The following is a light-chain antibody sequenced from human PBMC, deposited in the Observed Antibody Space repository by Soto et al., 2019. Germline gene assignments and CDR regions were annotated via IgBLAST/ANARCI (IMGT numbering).Light chain of an antibody. CDR1: QSISSY. V-gene: IGKV1-39*01. J-gene: IGKJ1*01. Sequence: DIQMTQSPSSLSASVGDRVTITCRASQSISSYLNWYQQKPGKAPKLLIYAASSLQSGVPSRFSGSGSGTDFTLNISSLQPEDFATYYCQQSYSTPLPTFGQGTKVEIK. CDR3: QQSYSTPLPT. CDR2: AAS.